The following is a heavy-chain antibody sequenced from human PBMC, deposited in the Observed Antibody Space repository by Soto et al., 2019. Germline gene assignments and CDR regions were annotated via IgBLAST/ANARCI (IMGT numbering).Heavy chain of an antibody. V-gene: IGHV1-18*01. CDR2: ISPYTGNT. Sequence: QVPLVQSGDEVKKPGASVKVSCKASGYTFVNHGIAWVRQAPRQGLEWMGWISPYTGNTHSASKVQGRLTMTTDTSTSTAYMDLGSLTSDDTAVYYCVMVDNYVTPTPQDVWGQGTTVTVSS. CDR3: VMVDNYVTPTPQDV. J-gene: IGHJ6*02. CDR1: GYTFVNHG. D-gene: IGHD3-16*01.